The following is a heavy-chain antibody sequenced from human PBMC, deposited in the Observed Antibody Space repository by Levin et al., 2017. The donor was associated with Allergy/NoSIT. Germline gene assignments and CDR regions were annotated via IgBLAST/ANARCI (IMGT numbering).Heavy chain of an antibody. D-gene: IGHD2-8*02. CDR3: AKETGLAGGVSFDC. J-gene: IGHJ4*02. V-gene: IGHV3-23*01. CDR2: INGDGSGT. Sequence: GGSLRLSCAASGLTFSTYAMTWVRQAPGKGLEWVSGINGDGSGTYYADSVNGRFTISRDNAKNTLYLQVDSLRAEDTAVYYCAKETGLAGGVSFDCWGQGTLVTVSS. CDR1: GLTFSTYA.